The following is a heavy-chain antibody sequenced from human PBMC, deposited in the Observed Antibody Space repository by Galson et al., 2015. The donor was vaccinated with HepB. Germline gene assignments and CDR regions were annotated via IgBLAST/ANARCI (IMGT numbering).Heavy chain of an antibody. CDR3: AKGFGVQSPSTTNKNWYFDL. D-gene: IGHD3-3*01. V-gene: IGHV3-23*01. Sequence: SLRLSCAASGFTFSKYAMSWVRQAPGQGLEWVSAIGKTGGTTYYADSVKGRFTISRDNSKNSLYLQMNGLRTEDTAVFYCAKGFGVQSPSTTNKNWYFDLWGRGALVTVSS. CDR2: IGKTGGTT. CDR1: GFTFSKYA. J-gene: IGHJ2*01.